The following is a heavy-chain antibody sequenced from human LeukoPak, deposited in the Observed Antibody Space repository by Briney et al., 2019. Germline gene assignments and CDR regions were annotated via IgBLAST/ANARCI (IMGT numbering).Heavy chain of an antibody. Sequence: GGSLRLSCVASGFTFNNYGMHWVRQAPGKGLEWVAVIRSDGNNKYYVDSVKGRFTVSRDKSKTTLYLQMNSLRAEDTAVYYCAREYSGSYYVAAFDVWGQGTLVTVSS. CDR3: AREYSGSYYVAAFDV. D-gene: IGHD1-26*01. V-gene: IGHV3-33*01. CDR1: GFTFNNYG. J-gene: IGHJ3*01. CDR2: IRSDGNNK.